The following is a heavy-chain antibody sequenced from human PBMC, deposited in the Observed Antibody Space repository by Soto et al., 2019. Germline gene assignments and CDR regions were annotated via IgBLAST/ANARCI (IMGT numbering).Heavy chain of an antibody. CDR2: IYTSGST. CDR3: ARDKHVLLWFGERYSMDV. CDR1: GGSISSYY. D-gene: IGHD3-10*01. Sequence: QVQLQESGPGLVKTSETLSLTCTVSGGSISSYYWSWIRQPAGKGLEWIGRIYTSGSTNYNPSLKSRVTMSVETSKNQFSMKRSSVTAADTAVYYCARDKHVLLWFGERYSMDVWGQGTTVTVSS. V-gene: IGHV4-4*07. J-gene: IGHJ6*02.